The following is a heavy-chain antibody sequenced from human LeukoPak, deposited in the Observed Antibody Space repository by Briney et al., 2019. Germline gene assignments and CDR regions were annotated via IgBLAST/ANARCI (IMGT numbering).Heavy chain of an antibody. CDR3: ARHQDTFWFDP. CDR2: IKQDGSDI. Sequence: GGSLRLSCAASGFTFNSFWMAWVRQAPGKGLEWVASIKQDGSDIYYVDSVKGRFTISRDNAKNSLYFQMNSLGAEDTAVYYCARHQDTFWFDPWGQGTLVTVSS. J-gene: IGHJ5*02. CDR1: GFTFNSFW. V-gene: IGHV3-7*04. D-gene: IGHD5-18*01.